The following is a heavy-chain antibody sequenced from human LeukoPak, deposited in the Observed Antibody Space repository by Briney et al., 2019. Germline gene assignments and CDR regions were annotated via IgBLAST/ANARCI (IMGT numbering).Heavy chain of an antibody. Sequence: GESLKISCEGSGYSFSNYWIGWVRQMPGKGLEWMGIIYPGDYETRYSPSFQGLVTISVDKSISTAYLQWSSLKASDTAMYYCAIPPGYCGNNCSFDHWGQGTLVTVSS. V-gene: IGHV5-51*01. CDR2: IYPGDYET. CDR3: AIPPGYCGNNCSFDH. D-gene: IGHD2-21*02. J-gene: IGHJ4*02. CDR1: GYSFSNYW.